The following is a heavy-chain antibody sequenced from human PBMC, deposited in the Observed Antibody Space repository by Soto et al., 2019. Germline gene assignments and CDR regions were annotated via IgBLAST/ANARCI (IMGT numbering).Heavy chain of an antibody. CDR1: GFTFSSYW. V-gene: IGHV3-74*01. D-gene: IGHD6-19*01. CDR2: INSDGSST. J-gene: IGHJ4*02. Sequence: EVQLVESGGDLDQPGGSLRLSCAASGFTFSSYWLHWVRQAPGKGLVWLSRINSDGSSTNYADSVKGRFTISRDNAKSTLYLQVNRVRAEDTAVYYGARKGAVAGFGYWGQGTLVPVSS. CDR3: ARKGAVAGFGY.